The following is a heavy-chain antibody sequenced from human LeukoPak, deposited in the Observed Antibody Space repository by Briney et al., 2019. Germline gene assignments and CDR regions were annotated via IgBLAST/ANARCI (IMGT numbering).Heavy chain of an antibody. V-gene: IGHV4-4*02. D-gene: IGHD2-8*02. Sequence: SETLSLTCAVSGGSISSSNWWSWVRQPPGKGLEWIGEIYHSGSTNYNPSLKSRVTISIDTSKNQFSLKLSSVTAADTAVYFCARVLAPDAFDIWGQGTMVTVSS. J-gene: IGHJ3*02. CDR2: IYHSGST. CDR1: GGSISSSNW. CDR3: ARVLAPDAFDI.